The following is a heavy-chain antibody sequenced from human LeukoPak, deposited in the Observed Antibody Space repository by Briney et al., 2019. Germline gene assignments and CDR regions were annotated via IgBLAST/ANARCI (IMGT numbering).Heavy chain of an antibody. Sequence: PGTSLRLSCAASGFTFSDYGMHWVRQAPGKGLEWVAITSDDGSIKYYADSVKGRFTISRDNSKNTLYLQMNSLRAEDTAVYYCAKDVRRSTSWTGNLEYWGQGTLVTVSS. CDR1: GFTFSDYG. V-gene: IGHV3-30*18. D-gene: IGHD2-2*01. J-gene: IGHJ4*02. CDR3: AKDVRRSTSWTGNLEY. CDR2: TSDDGSIK.